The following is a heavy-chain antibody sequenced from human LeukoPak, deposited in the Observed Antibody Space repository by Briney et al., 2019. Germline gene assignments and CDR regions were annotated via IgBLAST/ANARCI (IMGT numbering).Heavy chain of an antibody. CDR1: GFTFSSYA. D-gene: IGHD6-19*01. J-gene: IGHJ4*02. Sequence: GGSLRLSCAASGFTFSSYAMSWVRQAPGKGLEWVSAISGSGGSTYYADSVKGRFTISRDNSKNTLYLQMNSLRAEDTAVYYCAEAKWLVQNFDYWGQGTLVTVSS. CDR3: AEAKWLVQNFDY. V-gene: IGHV3-23*01. CDR2: ISGSGGST.